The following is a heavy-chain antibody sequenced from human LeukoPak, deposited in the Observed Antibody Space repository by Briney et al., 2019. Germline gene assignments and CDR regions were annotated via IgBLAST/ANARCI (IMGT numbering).Heavy chain of an antibody. J-gene: IGHJ4*02. V-gene: IGHV1-2*02. D-gene: IGHD2-21*02. Sequence: ASVKVSCKASGYTFTGYYLHWVRQAPGQGLEWMGWINPDSGDTNYLQKFQGRVTMTRDTSTSTVYMELSSLRSEDTAVYYCARPYCGGDCHYFDYWGQGTLVTVSS. CDR2: INPDSGDT. CDR1: GYTFTGYY. CDR3: ARPYCGGDCHYFDY.